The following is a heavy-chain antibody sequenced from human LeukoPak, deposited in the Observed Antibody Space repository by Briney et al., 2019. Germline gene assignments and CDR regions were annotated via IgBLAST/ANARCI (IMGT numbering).Heavy chain of an antibody. J-gene: IGHJ4*02. V-gene: IGHV3-30*18. CDR1: GFTFSSYG. CDR3: AKGTRQWLSLDY. Sequence: RPGRSLRLSCAASGFTFSSYGMHWVRQAPGKGLEWVAVISYDGSNKYYADSVKGRFTISRDNSKNTLYLQMNSLRAEDTAVYYCAKGTRQWLSLDYWGQGTLVTVSS. CDR2: ISYDGSNK. D-gene: IGHD6-19*01.